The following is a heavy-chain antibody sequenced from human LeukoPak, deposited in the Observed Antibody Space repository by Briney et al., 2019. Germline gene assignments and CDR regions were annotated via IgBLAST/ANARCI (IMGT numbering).Heavy chain of an antibody. V-gene: IGHV4-34*01. CDR3: ATGRNGVVPAPILGVGPWGYYYSMDV. Sequence: PSETLSLTCAVYGGSFSSYDWSWIRQPPGKGLEWIGEIKHSGGANYNPSLKSRVTISVDTSKNQFSLKLSSVSAADTAVYYCATGRNGVVPAPILGVGPWGYYYSMDVWGKGTTVTVSS. J-gene: IGHJ6*03. CDR1: GGSFSSYD. D-gene: IGHD2-2*02. CDR2: IKHSGGA.